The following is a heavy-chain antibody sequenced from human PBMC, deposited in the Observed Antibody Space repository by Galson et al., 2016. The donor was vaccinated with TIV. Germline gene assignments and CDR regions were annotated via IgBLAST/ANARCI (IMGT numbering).Heavy chain of an antibody. V-gene: IGHV1-24*01. Sequence: SVKVSCKVSGNSLNELVIHWVRQAPGKGLEWMGGFDHEVFKTVYPQKFQGSVTITADTYRDTAYMELGSLRIEDTAVYYCATVAWFPGLSLDNWGQGTLVTVSS. CDR2: FDHEVFKT. CDR1: GNSLNELV. D-gene: IGHD2/OR15-2a*01. J-gene: IGHJ4*02. CDR3: ATVAWFPGLSLDN.